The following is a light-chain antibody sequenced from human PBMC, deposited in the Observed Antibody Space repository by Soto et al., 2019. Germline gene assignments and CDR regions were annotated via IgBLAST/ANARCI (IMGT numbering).Light chain of an antibody. J-gene: IGKJ1*01. V-gene: IGKV1-5*01. CDR1: QSISSW. Sequence: MTQSPSTLSASVGDRVTITCRASQSISSWLAWYQQKPGKAPKLLIYDASSLESGVPSRFSGSGSGTEFTLTISSLQPDVFATYYCQQYNSYPWTFGQGTKVEIK. CDR3: QQYNSYPWT. CDR2: DAS.